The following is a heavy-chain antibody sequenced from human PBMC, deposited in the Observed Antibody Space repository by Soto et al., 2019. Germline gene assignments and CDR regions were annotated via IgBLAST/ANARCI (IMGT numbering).Heavy chain of an antibody. D-gene: IGHD6-13*01. CDR3: AKAGYSSSWYLWDY. V-gene: IGHV3-23*01. CDR1: GFTFSSYA. J-gene: IGHJ4*02. Sequence: GGSLRLSCAASGFTFSSYAMSWVRQAPGKGLEWVSAISGSGGSTYYAASVKGRFTISRDNSKNTLYLQMNSLRAEDTAVYYCAKAGYSSSWYLWDYWGQGTLVTVSS. CDR2: ISGSGGST.